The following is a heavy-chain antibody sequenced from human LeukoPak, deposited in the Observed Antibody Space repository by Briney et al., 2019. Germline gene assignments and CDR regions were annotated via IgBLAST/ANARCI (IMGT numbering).Heavy chain of an antibody. D-gene: IGHD3-10*01. CDR1: GGSISSGDYC. V-gene: IGHV4-30-4*08. CDR2: IYYSGST. CDR3: ARDRGEGWFGEFY. J-gene: IGHJ4*02. Sequence: PSETLSLTCTVSGGSISSGDYCWSWIRQPPGKGLEWIGYIYYSGSTYYNPSLKSRVTISVDTSKNQFSLKLSSVTAADTAVYYCARDRGEGWFGEFYWGQGTLVTVSS.